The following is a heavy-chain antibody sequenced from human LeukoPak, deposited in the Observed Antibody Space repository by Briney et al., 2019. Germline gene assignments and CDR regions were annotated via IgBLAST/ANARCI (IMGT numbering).Heavy chain of an antibody. CDR3: AKVPYSSGGGAIDI. Sequence: GGSLRLSCAASGFTFSNYAMSWVRQAPGKGLEWVSTISGSGGSTYYADSVKGRFTISRDNSKNTLYLQMNSLRAEDTAVYYCAKVPYSSGGGAIDIWGQGTMVTVSS. D-gene: IGHD6-19*01. J-gene: IGHJ3*02. V-gene: IGHV3-23*01. CDR2: ISGSGGST. CDR1: GFTFSNYA.